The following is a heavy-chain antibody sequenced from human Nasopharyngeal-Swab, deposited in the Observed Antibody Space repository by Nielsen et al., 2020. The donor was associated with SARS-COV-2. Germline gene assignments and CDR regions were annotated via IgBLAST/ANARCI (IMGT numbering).Heavy chain of an antibody. V-gene: IGHV1-18*01. Sequence: WVRQAPGQGLEWMGWISAYNGNTNYAQKLQGRVTMATDTSTSTAYMELRSLRSDDTAVYYCAREECSSSLDTWGQGTLVTVSS. CDR3: AREECSSSLDT. J-gene: IGHJ5*02. CDR2: ISAYNGNT. D-gene: IGHD6-6*01.